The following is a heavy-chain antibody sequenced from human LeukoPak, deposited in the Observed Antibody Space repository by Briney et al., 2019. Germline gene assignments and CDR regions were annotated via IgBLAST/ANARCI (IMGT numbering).Heavy chain of an antibody. CDR3: ARPHGSTDFYAFDI. Sequence: SETLSLTCTVSGGSISDYYWNWIRQPPGTGLEWIGYIRTSGSTNYSPSLASRVIMSVDTSKNQISLKLRSVTAADTAVYYCARPHGSTDFYAFDIWGQGTMVTVSS. J-gene: IGHJ3*02. D-gene: IGHD3/OR15-3a*01. CDR2: IRTSGST. V-gene: IGHV4-4*09. CDR1: GGSISDYY.